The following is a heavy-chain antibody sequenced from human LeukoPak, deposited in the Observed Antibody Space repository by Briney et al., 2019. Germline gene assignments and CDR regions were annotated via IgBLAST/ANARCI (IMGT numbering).Heavy chain of an antibody. J-gene: IGHJ4*02. CDR2: FDPEDGET. CDR1: GGTFSSYA. D-gene: IGHD3-22*01. V-gene: IGHV1-24*01. CDR3: ATYYYDSSGYSPFDY. Sequence: ASVTVSCKASGGTFSSYAISWVRQAPGKGLEWMGGFDPEDGETIYAQKFQGRVTMTEDTSTDTAYMELSSLRSEDTAVYYCATYYYDSSGYSPFDYWGQGTLVTVSS.